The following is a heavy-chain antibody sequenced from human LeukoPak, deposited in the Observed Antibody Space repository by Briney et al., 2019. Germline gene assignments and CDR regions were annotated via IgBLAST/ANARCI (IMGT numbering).Heavy chain of an antibody. CDR2: INHSGYT. Sequence: PSETLSLTCAGSGVPFSNYYWSWFRQSPTKGLEWIGEINHSGYTNYNPSLNSRVTISIDTSKNQFSLMLTSVTAADTAVYYCTRAVAGHPDWGQGTLVTVSS. CDR3: TRAVAGHPD. CDR1: GVPFSNYY. V-gene: IGHV4-34*01. J-gene: IGHJ4*02. D-gene: IGHD6-19*01.